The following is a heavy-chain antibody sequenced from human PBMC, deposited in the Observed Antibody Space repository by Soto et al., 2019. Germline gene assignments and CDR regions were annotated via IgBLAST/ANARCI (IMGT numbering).Heavy chain of an antibody. D-gene: IGHD3-3*01. CDR3: ARSPWYYDFSSGYYTNLYYFDY. Sequence: SETLSLTSTLSGGSVSSGSDYWSRIRQPPGKGLEWTVYIYYSGSTTYNPSLKSRVTISVDTSKNEYSLKLSSVTAAATAVYYCARSPWYYDFSSGYYTNLYYFDYWGQGTLVTVSS. V-gene: IGHV4-61*01. J-gene: IGHJ4*02. CDR1: GGSVSSGSDY. CDR2: IYYSGST.